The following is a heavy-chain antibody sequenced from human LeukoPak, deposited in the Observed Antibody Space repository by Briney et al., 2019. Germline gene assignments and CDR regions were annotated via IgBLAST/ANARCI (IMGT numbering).Heavy chain of an antibody. CDR2: IYPGDSDT. CDR1: GSRFSTYW. D-gene: IGHD3-10*01. Sequence: GESLQISSQGSGSRFSTYWIGWVRPMPGKGLGWMGIIYPGDSDTRYSPSFQGQVTISADKSISTAYLQWSSLKASDTAMYYCARQRFTMRAYAGNWFDPWGQGTLVTVSS. V-gene: IGHV5-51*01. CDR3: ARQRFTMRAYAGNWFDP. J-gene: IGHJ5*02.